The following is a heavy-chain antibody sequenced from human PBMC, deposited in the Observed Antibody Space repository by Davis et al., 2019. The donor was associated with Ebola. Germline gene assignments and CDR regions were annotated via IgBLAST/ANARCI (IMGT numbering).Heavy chain of an antibody. J-gene: IGHJ4*02. CDR3: AKETNEYSSSSNDY. D-gene: IGHD6-6*01. V-gene: IGHV3-30*09. Sequence: GESLKISCAASGLTFESYWMTWVRQSPGKGLEWVAVVSFDGRVTHYGDSVKGRFAVSRDNSWNTVSLHMSSLRTDDTGVYYCAKETNEYSSSSNDYWGQGILVTVSS. CDR1: GLTFESYW. CDR2: VSFDGRVT.